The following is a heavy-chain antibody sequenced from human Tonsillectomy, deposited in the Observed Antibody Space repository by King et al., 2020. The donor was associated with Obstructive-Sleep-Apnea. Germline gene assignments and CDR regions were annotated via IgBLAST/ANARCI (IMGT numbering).Heavy chain of an antibody. Sequence: QLQESGPGLVKPSETLSLTCTVSGASISSGTYYWGWIRQPPGKGLEWIGSIYFSGSTYYNPSLKSRVTLSVDTSRNQFSLKLTSVTAADTAIYYCARDPTITIGADWFDPWGQGTLVTVSS. D-gene: IGHD4-11*01. CDR1: GASISSGTYY. CDR2: IYFSGST. V-gene: IGHV4-39*07. CDR3: ARDPTITIGADWFDP. J-gene: IGHJ5*02.